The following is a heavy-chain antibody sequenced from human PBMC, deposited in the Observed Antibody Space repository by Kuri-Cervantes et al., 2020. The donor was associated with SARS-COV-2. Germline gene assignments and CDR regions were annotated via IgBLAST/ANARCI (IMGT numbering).Heavy chain of an antibody. CDR2: ISGSGGST. J-gene: IGHJ4*02. CDR3: AKDGYPYCGGDCYSDY. V-gene: IGHV3-23*01. D-gene: IGHD2-21*02. Sequence: GESLKISCAASGFTFSSYAMSWVRQAPGKGLEWVSAISGSGGSTYYADSVKGRFTISRDNSKNTLYLQMNSLRAEDTAVYYCAKDGYPYCGGDCYSDYWGQGTLVTVSS. CDR1: GFTFSSYA.